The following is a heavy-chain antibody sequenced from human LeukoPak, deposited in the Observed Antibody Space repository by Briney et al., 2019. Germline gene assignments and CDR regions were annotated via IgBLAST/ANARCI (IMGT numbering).Heavy chain of an antibody. J-gene: IGHJ4*02. D-gene: IGHD1-14*01. CDR1: GFTFSSYA. CDR2: ISGRADRT. CDR3: AKESPYTSPRNYYFET. V-gene: IGHV3-23*01. Sequence: GSLRLSCAASGFTFSSYAMSWVRQAPGKGLEWVSAISGRADRTYYADSVKGRFTISRDNYKNTLNLQMNSLRAEDTAIYYCAKESPYTSPRNYYFETWGQGTLVTVSS.